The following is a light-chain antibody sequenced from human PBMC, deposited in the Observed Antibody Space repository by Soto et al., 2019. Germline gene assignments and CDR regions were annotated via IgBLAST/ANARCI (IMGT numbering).Light chain of an antibody. V-gene: IGKV3-15*01. J-gene: IGKJ4*01. CDR1: QSVSSN. Sequence: EIVMTQSPATLSVSPGERATLSCRASQSVSSNLAWYQQKPGQAPRLLIYGASTRATGIPARFSGSGSGTEFILTISSLQSEDFVVYYCQQYHKWPLTFGGGTKVEI. CDR2: GAS. CDR3: QQYHKWPLT.